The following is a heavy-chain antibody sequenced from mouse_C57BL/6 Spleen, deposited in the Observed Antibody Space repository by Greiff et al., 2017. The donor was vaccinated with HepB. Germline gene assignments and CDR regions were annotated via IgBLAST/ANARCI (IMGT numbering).Heavy chain of an antibody. Sequence: EVQLQQSGPELVKPGASVKIPCKASGYTFTDYNMDWVKQSHGKSLEWIGDINPNNGGTIYNQKFKGKATLTVDKSSSTAYMELRSLTSEDTAVYYCAMIYYYGSSYAWFAYWGQGTLVTVSA. CDR2: INPNNGGT. V-gene: IGHV1-18*01. J-gene: IGHJ3*01. CDR1: GYTFTDYN. D-gene: IGHD1-1*01. CDR3: AMIYYYGSSYAWFAY.